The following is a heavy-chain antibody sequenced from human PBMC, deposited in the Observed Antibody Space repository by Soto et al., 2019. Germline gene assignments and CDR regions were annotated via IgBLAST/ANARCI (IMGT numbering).Heavy chain of an antibody. Sequence: PGGSLRLSCAASGFTFSSYAMSWVRQAPGKGLEWVSAISVSVGSTYYADSVKGRFTISRDNSKNTLYLQVNSLRAEDTAVYYCAKVGYCSSTSCPAFDYWGQGTLVTVSS. CDR1: GFTFSSYA. D-gene: IGHD2-2*01. V-gene: IGHV3-23*01. CDR2: ISVSVGST. J-gene: IGHJ4*02. CDR3: AKVGYCSSTSCPAFDY.